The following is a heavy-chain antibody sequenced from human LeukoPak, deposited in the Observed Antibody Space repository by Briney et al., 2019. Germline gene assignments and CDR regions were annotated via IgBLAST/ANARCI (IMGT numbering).Heavy chain of an antibody. CDR1: GFPFSSYW. D-gene: IGHD3-22*01. Sequence: GGSLRLSCAASGFPFSSYWMSWVRQAPGKGLEWVANIKQDGGEKFYVDSVKGRFTISRDNSKNTLYLQMNSLRAEDTAVYYCARVRTYYYDSSGYYYFDYWGQGTLVTVSS. CDR3: ARVRTYYYDSSGYYYFDY. V-gene: IGHV3-7*01. CDR2: IKQDGGEK. J-gene: IGHJ4*02.